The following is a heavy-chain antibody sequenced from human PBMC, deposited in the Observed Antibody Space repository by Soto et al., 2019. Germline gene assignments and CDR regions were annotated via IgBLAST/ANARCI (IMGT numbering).Heavy chain of an antibody. Sequence: QVQLVQSGAEVKKPGASVKVSCKTSGYTFNEYYIHWMRQVPGQGPEWMGWINPNSGGTKFAKKFPGGLTMTSDPSNSTANMELSRLRSDDTAVYYCARRLGGGGDYFYGMDVWGQGTAVTVSS. CDR2: INPNSGGT. D-gene: IGHD3-10*01. CDR3: ARRLGGGGDYFYGMDV. CDR1: GYTFNEYY. V-gene: IGHV1-2*02. J-gene: IGHJ6*02.